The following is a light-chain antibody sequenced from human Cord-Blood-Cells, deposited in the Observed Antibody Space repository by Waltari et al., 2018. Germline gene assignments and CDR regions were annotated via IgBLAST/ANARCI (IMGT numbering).Light chain of an antibody. Sequence: DIQMTQSPSSLPASVRDGVTSTCQASQDISNYLNWYQQKPGKAHKLLIYDASNLETGVPSRFSGSGSGTDFTFTISSLQPEDIATYYCQQYDNLPLTFGGGTKVEIK. J-gene: IGKJ4*01. CDR1: QDISNY. V-gene: IGKV1-33*01. CDR2: DAS. CDR3: QQYDNLPLT.